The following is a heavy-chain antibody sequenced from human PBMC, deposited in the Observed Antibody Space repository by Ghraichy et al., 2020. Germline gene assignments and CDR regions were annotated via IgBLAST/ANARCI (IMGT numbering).Heavy chain of an antibody. D-gene: IGHD3-16*01. CDR3: ARYDYAGGAGRGNAFDI. J-gene: IGHJ3*02. CDR2: IYSAGNT. CDR1: GFTVSSSY. Sequence: GVSLRLSCAVSGFTVSSSYMSWVRQAPGKGLEWVSVIYSAGNTYYADSVKGRFTISRDNSKNTVYLRMNSLRAEDTALYYCARYDYAGGAGRGNAFDIWGQGTMVTVSS. V-gene: IGHV3-66*01.